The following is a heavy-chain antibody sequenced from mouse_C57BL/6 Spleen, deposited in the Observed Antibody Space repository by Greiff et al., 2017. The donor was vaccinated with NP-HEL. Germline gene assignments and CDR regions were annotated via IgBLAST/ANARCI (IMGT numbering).Heavy chain of an antibody. CDR3: AREGSGRTSWFAY. CDR2: ISDGGSYT. J-gene: IGHJ3*01. V-gene: IGHV5-4*01. Sequence: EVKLMESGGGLVKPGGSLKLSCAASGFTFSSYAMSWVRQTPEKRLEWVATISDGGSYTYYPDNVKGRFTISRDNAKNNLYLQMSHLKSEDTAMYYCAREGSGRTSWFAYWGQGTLVTVSA. CDR1: GFTFSSYA. D-gene: IGHD1-1*01.